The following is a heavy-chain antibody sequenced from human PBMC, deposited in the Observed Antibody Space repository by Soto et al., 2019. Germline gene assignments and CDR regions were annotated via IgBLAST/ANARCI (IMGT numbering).Heavy chain of an antibody. CDR3: AREPATAKPEGVDF. D-gene: IGHD1-1*01. CDR2: INPNSGGT. CDR1: GYTFSDYY. V-gene: IGHV1-2*02. Sequence: QVQLVQSGAEGRKPGASVKVSCKASGYTFSDYYIHWVRQAPGQGLEWMGWINPNSGGTKYAPKFQGGVTMTRYPSITTAYMELSRLRSGDTAVYYCAREPATAKPEGVDFWGQGTLVTVSS. J-gene: IGHJ4*02.